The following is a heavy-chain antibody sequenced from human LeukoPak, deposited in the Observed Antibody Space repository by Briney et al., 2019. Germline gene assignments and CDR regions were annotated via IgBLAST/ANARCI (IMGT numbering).Heavy chain of an antibody. V-gene: IGHV3-23*01. D-gene: IGHD3-16*02. CDR2: ISGSGGST. Sequence: GGSLRLSCAASGFTFSSYAMSWVRQAPGKGLEWVSAISGSGGSTYYADSVKGRFPISRDNSKNTLYLQMNSLRAEDTAVYYCAALYDYVWGSYRSFDYGGQGTLVTVSS. CDR1: GFTFSSYA. J-gene: IGHJ4*02. CDR3: AALYDYVWGSYRSFDY.